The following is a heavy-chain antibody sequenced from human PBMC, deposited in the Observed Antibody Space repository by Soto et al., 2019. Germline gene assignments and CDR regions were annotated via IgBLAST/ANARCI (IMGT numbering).Heavy chain of an antibody. V-gene: IGHV4-34*01. J-gene: IGHJ4*02. Sequence: QVLQQQGSSRILKPSETLSLTCTVSGGSFSGYACNWIRQSPGKGLEWIGEINHSGRANYNPSLKTRVTISVDAAKPQFSLNVTSVTDADTAIYCCARGYGYFRQWGQGAQVAVSS. D-gene: IGHD3-22*01. CDR2: INHSGRA. CDR1: GGSFSGYA. CDR3: ARGYGYFRQ.